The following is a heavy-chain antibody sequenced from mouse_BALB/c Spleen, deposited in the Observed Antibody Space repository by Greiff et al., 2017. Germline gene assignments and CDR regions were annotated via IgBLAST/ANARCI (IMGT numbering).Heavy chain of an antibody. Sequence: EVKLQESGPDLVKPSQSLSLTCTVTGYSITSGYSWHGIRQFPGNKLEWMGYIHYSGSTNYNPSLKSRISITRDTSKNPFFLQLNSVTTEDTATYYCANPGRYDGYVSYAMDYWGQGTSVTVSS. J-gene: IGHJ4*01. V-gene: IGHV3-1*02. CDR3: ANPGRYDGYVSYAMDY. CDR1: GYSITSGYS. D-gene: IGHD1-2*01. CDR2: IHYSGST.